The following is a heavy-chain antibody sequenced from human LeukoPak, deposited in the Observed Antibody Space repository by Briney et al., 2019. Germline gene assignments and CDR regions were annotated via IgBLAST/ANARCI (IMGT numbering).Heavy chain of an antibody. D-gene: IGHD3-22*01. Sequence: GGSLRLSCAASGFTFSSSAMRWVRQAPGKGLEWVSSVSASGGTTYYADSVKGRFTISRDNPKNTLYLQMNSLRAEDTALYYCAKGSGYSFEYWGQGTLVTVSS. CDR1: GFTFSSSA. V-gene: IGHV3-23*01. J-gene: IGHJ4*02. CDR2: VSASGGTT. CDR3: AKGSGYSFEY.